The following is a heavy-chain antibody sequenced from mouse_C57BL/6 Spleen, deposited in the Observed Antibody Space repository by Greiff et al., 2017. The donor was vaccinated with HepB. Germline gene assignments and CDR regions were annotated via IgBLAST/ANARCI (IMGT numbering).Heavy chain of an antibody. CDR2: IHPNSGST. Sequence: VQLQQPGAELVKPGASVKLSCKASGYTFTSYWMHWVKQRPGQGLEWIGMIHPNSGSTNYNEKFKSKATLTVDKSSSTAYMQLSSLTSEDSAVYYCARIYYGSSYGRYFDVWGTGTTVTVSS. CDR3: ARIYYGSSYGRYFDV. J-gene: IGHJ1*03. V-gene: IGHV1-64*01. CDR1: GYTFTSYW. D-gene: IGHD1-1*01.